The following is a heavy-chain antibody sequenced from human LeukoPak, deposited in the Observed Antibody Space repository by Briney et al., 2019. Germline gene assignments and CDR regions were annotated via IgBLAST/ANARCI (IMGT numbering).Heavy chain of an antibody. Sequence: GESLRLSCAASGFIFNSHSMNWVRQAPGKGLEWVSSISSTSSYIYYADSVKSRFTISRDNAKNSLYLQMNSLRAEDTAVYYCARSSGWYHRGPDYYYYYMDVWGKGTTVTVS. CDR2: ISSTSSYI. CDR1: GFIFNSHS. J-gene: IGHJ6*03. V-gene: IGHV3-21*01. CDR3: ARSSGWYHRGPDYYYYYMDV. D-gene: IGHD6-19*01.